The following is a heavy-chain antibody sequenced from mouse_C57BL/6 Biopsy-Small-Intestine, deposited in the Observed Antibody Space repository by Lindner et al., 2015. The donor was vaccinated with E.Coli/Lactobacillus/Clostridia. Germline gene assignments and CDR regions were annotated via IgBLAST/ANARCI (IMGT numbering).Heavy chain of an antibody. CDR1: GYTFTYYY. CDR3: ARRTGPYAMDY. J-gene: IGHJ4*01. V-gene: IGHV1-34*02. Sequence: VQLQESGPELVKPGGSVKMSCKASGYTFTYYYMGWVKQSHGKSLEWIGYIYPSNGGTSYNQKFKGKATLTVDKSSSTAYMELHSLTSEDSAVYYCARRTGPYAMDYWGQGTSVTVSS. CDR2: IYPSNGGT. D-gene: IGHD4-1*01.